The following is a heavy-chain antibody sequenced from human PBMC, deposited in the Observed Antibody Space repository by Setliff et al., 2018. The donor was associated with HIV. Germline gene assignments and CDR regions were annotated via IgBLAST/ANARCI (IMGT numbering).Heavy chain of an antibody. V-gene: IGHV1-2*02. J-gene: IGHJ3*02. CDR3: ARVDCSSTRCYAFDI. Sequence: ASVKVSCKASGYTFTGYYMHWVRQAPGQGLEWMGWINPNSGGTTYAQKFQGRVTMTRDTSISTAYMEVSRLRSDDTAVYYCARVDCSSTRCYAFDIWGQGTMVTVSS. CDR1: GYTFTGYY. CDR2: INPNSGGT. D-gene: IGHD2-2*01.